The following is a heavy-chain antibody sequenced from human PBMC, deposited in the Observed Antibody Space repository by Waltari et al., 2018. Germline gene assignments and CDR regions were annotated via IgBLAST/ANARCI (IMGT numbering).Heavy chain of an antibody. D-gene: IGHD1-26*01. CDR3: ARHGKVGATQSFFDY. CDR2: IYPGDSDT. Sequence: EVQLVQPGAEVKQPGESLKISCKGSGYSFTTYCIVWVRQMPGKGLEWMGIIYPGDSDTRYSPSFQGQVTISADKSISSAYLQWSSLKASYTAMYYCARHGKVGATQSFFDYWGQGTLVTVSS. V-gene: IGHV5-51*01. J-gene: IGHJ4*02. CDR1: GYSFTTYC.